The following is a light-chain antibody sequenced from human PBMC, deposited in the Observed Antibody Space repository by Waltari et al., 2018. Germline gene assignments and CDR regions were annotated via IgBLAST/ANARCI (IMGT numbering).Light chain of an antibody. CDR3: QQYNRWPST. Sequence: VMTQSPATLSLSPGDSAPLPCRASQSLTNNLAWYQQKPGQPPRLLIFGASTRATGVSDRFSGSGTTTQFSLTISSLQPEDFAVYFCQQYNRWPSTFGQGTKLDIK. J-gene: IGKJ2*01. CDR2: GAS. CDR1: QSLTNN. V-gene: IGKV3-15*01.